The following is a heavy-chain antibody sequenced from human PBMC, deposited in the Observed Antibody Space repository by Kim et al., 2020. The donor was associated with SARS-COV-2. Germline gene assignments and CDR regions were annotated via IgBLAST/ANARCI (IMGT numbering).Heavy chain of an antibody. V-gene: IGHV5-10-1*01. D-gene: IGHD2-21*01. J-gene: IGHJ4*01. CDR3: ERQRRDGYPIDY. Sequence: NYDPSFQGHVTISADKSITTGYLQWSSLKASDTAMYYCERQRRDGYPIDYWGQGTLVTVSS.